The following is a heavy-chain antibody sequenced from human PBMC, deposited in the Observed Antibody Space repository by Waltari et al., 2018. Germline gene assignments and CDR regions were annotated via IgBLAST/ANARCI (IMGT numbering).Heavy chain of an antibody. CDR3: ARSGRRVGGLKRSATANTTPEY. V-gene: IGHV4-34*02. D-gene: IGHD1-26*01. CDR2: IDYSENT. J-gene: IGHJ4*02. CDR1: GGSLTGYW. Sequence: QVQLQQWGAGLLKPSATLSLTCAVSGGSLTGYWWNWTRQSPGKGLAWIGLIDYSENTNYNPSFTSRVTISLDKSRNQFSLSLTSVTATDTAVYYCARSGRRVGGLKRSATANTTPEYWGQGALVTVSS.